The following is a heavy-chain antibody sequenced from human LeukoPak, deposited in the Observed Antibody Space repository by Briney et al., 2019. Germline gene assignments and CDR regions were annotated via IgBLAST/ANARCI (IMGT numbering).Heavy chain of an antibody. D-gene: IGHD4-23*01. CDR3: AKARGRVNSLVVVTHAFDS. Sequence: PGGSLRLSCAPSVFMFNSFGMSCVPDTPGRGLEWVSTITGSSSSRNYAESLKGRFTTTTKNSKNTLYLQMNSRRVDDTAIYYCAKARGRVNSLVVVTHAFDSWGQGTRVTVSS. CDR2: ITGSSSSR. CDR1: VFMFNSFG. J-gene: IGHJ5*01. V-gene: IGHV3-23*01.